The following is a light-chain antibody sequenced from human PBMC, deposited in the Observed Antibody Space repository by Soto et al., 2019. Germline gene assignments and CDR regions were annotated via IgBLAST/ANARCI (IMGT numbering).Light chain of an antibody. CDR3: QQHYSTPLT. CDR2: GAS. Sequence: DIVLTQSPDSLAVSLGERATINCKSSQSVLYSSNNKNYFVWYQQKPGQPPKLLISGASTRESGVPDRFSGSGSGTDFTLTISSLQAEDVAVYYRQQHYSTPLTFGQGTRLEI. V-gene: IGKV4-1*01. J-gene: IGKJ5*01. CDR1: QSVLYSSNNKNY.